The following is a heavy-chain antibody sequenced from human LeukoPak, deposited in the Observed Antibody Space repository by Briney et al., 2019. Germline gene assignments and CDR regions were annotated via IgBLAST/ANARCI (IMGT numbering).Heavy chain of an antibody. J-gene: IGHJ4*02. D-gene: IGHD3-10*01. CDR1: GFMFSSYA. CDR3: AKVEGATWYGESEYYFDY. Sequence: GGSLRLSCAASGFMFSSYAMSWVRQAPGKGLEGVSAISGSSYSTYYADSVKGRFTISRDNSENTLYRQMNSLRVEDTAIYYCAKVEGATWYGESEYYFDYWGQGTLVTLPS. V-gene: IGHV3-23*01. CDR2: ISGSSYST.